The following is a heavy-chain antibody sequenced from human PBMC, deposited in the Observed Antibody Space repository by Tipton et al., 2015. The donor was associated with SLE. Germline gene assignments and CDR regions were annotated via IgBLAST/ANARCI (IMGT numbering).Heavy chain of an antibody. CDR1: GGSISTYY. D-gene: IGHD7-27*01. J-gene: IGHJ4*01. CDR3: ARDRNDWGGRDY. Sequence: LRLSCTVSGGSISTYYWNWIRQSPGKGLEWIGYVDYIGSTNYNPSLKSRLTILVHRYKNQFSLKLSSVTAADTAVYYCARDRNDWGGRDYWGHGTLVSVSS. CDR2: VDYIGST. V-gene: IGHV4-59*01.